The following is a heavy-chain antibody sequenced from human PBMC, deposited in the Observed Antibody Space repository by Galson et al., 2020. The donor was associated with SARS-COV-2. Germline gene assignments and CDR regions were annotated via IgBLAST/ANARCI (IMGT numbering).Heavy chain of an antibody. CDR1: GYTFTSYD. J-gene: IGHJ4*02. V-gene: IGHV1-8*01. D-gene: IGHD3-16*02. CDR2: MNPNSGNT. Sequence: ASVKVSCKASGYTFTSYDINWVRQATGQGLEWMGWMNPNSGNTGYAQKFQGRVTMTRNTSISTAYMELSSLRSEDTAVYYCARGPYVWGSYRYWGGDFDYWGQGTLVTVSS. CDR3: ARGPYVWGSYRYWGGDFDY.